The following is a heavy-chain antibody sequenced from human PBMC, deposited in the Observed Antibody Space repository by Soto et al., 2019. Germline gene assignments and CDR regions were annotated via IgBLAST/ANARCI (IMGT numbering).Heavy chain of an antibody. Sequence: QVQLVESGGGVVQPGRSLRLSCAASGFTFSSYGMHWVRQAPGKGLEWVAVIWYDGSNKYYADSVKGRFTISRDNSKNTLYLQMNSLRAEDTAVYYCARDGRLAVAGMDVWGQGTTVTDSS. D-gene: IGHD6-19*01. CDR1: GFTFSSYG. CDR3: ARDGRLAVAGMDV. V-gene: IGHV3-33*01. J-gene: IGHJ6*02. CDR2: IWYDGSNK.